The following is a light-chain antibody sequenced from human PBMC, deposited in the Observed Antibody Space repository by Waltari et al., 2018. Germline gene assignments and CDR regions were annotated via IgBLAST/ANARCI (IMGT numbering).Light chain of an antibody. CDR2: LAS. J-gene: IGKJ1*01. Sequence: DIQMTQSPSAMSASVADRVTSTCRASQVISTSLAWFQQKPGKVPNRLIYLASSLQSGVPSRFSGSGSRTEFTLSISSLQPEDFATYYCLQYNTYPWTFGQGTKVEIK. CDR1: QVISTS. CDR3: LQYNTYPWT. V-gene: IGKV1-17*03.